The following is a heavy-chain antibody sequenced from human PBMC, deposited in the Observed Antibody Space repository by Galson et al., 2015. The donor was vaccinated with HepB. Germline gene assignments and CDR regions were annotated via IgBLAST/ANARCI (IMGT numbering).Heavy chain of an antibody. CDR1: GFTFSSYW. D-gene: IGHD5-12*01. J-gene: IGHJ6*02. V-gene: IGHV3-74*01. Sequence: SLRLSCAGSGFTFSSYWMHWARQAPGKGLEWVSRTNTDGSSTNYADSVKGRFTVSRDNAKNTLYLQMNSLRAEDTAVYYCARVVVRNSGYSYYYYGMDVWGQGTTVTVSS. CDR2: TNTDGSST. CDR3: ARVVVRNSGYSYYYYGMDV.